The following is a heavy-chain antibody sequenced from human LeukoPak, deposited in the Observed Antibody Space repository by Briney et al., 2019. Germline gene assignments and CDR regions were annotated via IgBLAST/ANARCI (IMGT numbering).Heavy chain of an antibody. CDR3: AKESTGLWFGELYLFDY. J-gene: IGHJ4*02. CDR2: IRYDGSNK. V-gene: IGHV3-30*02. Sequence: GGSLRLSCAASGFTFSSYGMHWVRQAPGKGLEWVAFIRYDGSNKYYADSVKGRFTISRDNSKNTLYLQMNSLRAEDTAVYYCAKESTGLWFGELYLFDYWGQGTLVTVSS. D-gene: IGHD3-10*01. CDR1: GFTFSSYG.